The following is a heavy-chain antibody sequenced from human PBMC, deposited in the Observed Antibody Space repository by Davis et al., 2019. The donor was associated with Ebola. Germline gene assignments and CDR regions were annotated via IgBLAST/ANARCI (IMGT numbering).Heavy chain of an antibody. J-gene: IGHJ4*02. CDR1: GGSISSSSYY. CDR2: MYYSGST. D-gene: IGHD3-10*01. Sequence: MPSETLSLTCNVSGGSISSSSYYWGWIRQPPGKGLEWIGSMYYSGSTYYNPSLKSRVTISVDTSKNQFSLKLSSVTAADTAVYYCASLLTYYYGSGIYSSPYYFDFWGQGTLVTVSS. V-gene: IGHV4-39*01. CDR3: ASLLTYYYGSGIYSSPYYFDF.